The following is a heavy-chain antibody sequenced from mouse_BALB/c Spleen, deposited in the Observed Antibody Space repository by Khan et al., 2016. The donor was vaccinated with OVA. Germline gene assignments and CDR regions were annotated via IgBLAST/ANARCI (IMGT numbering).Heavy chain of an antibody. CDR2: ISYSGST. V-gene: IGHV3-2*02. Sequence: QLEESGPGLVTPSQSLSLTCTVTGYSITSGYGWNWIRQFPGNKLEWMGYISYSGSTNYNPSLKSRISITRDTSKNQFFLQLNSVTTEDTATYYCARTARIKYWGQGTTLTGAS. CDR3: ARTARIKY. D-gene: IGHD1-2*01. J-gene: IGHJ2*01. CDR1: GYSITSGYG.